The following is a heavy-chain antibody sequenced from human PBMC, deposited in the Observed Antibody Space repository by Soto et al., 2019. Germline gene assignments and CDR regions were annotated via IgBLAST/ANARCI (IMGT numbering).Heavy chain of an antibody. J-gene: IGHJ6*03. CDR1: GYTFTSYD. CDR3: ARGGSLRFLEWLPNYYYYLDG. Sequence: ASVKVSCKASGYTFTSYDINWVRQATGQGLEWMGWMNPNSGNTGYAQKFQGRVTMTRNTSISTAYMELSSLRSEDTAVYYCARGGSLRFLEWLPNYYYYLDGWGKGTTVTASS. CDR2: MNPNSGNT. V-gene: IGHV1-8*01. D-gene: IGHD3-3*01.